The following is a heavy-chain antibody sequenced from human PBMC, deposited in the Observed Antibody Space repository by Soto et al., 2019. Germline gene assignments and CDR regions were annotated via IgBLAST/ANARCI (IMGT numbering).Heavy chain of an antibody. V-gene: IGHV3-64*01. D-gene: IGHD2-21*01. Sequence: GGSLRLSCAASGFTLSGYAMDWVRQAPGKGLEYVSGISSNGVVTYYANSVQGRFTISRDNSKNTVYLQMGSLRPEDMDVYYCSRSDRQDFYYMDVLGKGPTVTVSS. CDR3: SRSDRQDFYYMDV. CDR2: ISSNGVVT. CDR1: GFTLSGYA. J-gene: IGHJ6*03.